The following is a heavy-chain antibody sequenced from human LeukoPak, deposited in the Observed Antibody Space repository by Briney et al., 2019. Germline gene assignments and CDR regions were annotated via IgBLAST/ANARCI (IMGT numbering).Heavy chain of an antibody. CDR3: ARSYYDFWSGTSGYYMDV. CDR2: IYPGDSDT. CDR1: GYSFTTHW. Sequence: GESLKISCEASGYSFTTHWIGWVRQMPGKGLEWMGIIYPGDSDTRYSPSFQGQVTISADKSISTAYLQWSSLKASDTAMYYCARSYYDFWSGTSGYYMDVWGKGTTVTVSS. V-gene: IGHV5-51*01. D-gene: IGHD3-3*01. J-gene: IGHJ6*03.